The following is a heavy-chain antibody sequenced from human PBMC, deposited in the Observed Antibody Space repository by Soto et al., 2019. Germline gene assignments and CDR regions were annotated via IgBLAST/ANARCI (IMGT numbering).Heavy chain of an antibody. V-gene: IGHV5-51*01. CDR1: GYSFTSYW. CDR2: IYPGDSDT. D-gene: IGHD3-22*01. Sequence: GESLKISCKGSGYSFTSYWIGWVRQMPGKGLEWMGIIYPGDSDTRYSPSFQGQVTISADKSISTAYLQWSSLKASDTAMYYCARAYDSSGYSPYYYYYGMDVGGQGTTVTVSS. CDR3: ARAYDSSGYSPYYYYYGMDV. J-gene: IGHJ6*02.